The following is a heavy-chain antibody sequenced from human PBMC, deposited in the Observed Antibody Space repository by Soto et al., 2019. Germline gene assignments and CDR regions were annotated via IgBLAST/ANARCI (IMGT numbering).Heavy chain of an antibody. CDR3: ATSRDGYPASDAFDI. CDR1: GFTFSSYA. Sequence: GGSLRLSCAASGFTFSSYAMSWVRQAPGKGLEWVSAISGSGGSTYYADSVKGRFTISRDNSKNTLYLQMNSLRAEDTAVYYCATSRDGYPASDAFDIWGQGTMVTVSS. J-gene: IGHJ3*02. CDR2: ISGSGGST. V-gene: IGHV3-23*01. D-gene: IGHD5-12*01.